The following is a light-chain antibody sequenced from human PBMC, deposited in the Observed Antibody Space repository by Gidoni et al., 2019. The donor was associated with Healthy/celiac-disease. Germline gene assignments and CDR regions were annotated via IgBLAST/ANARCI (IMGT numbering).Light chain of an antibody. CDR3: QQYYSYPPN. CDR2: AAS. CDR1: QGISSY. J-gene: IGKJ5*01. V-gene: IGKV1-8*01. Sequence: AIRITQSPSSLSASTGDRVTITCRASQGISSYLAWYQQKPGKAPKLLIYAASTLQSGVPSRFSGSGSGTDFTLTIRCLQSEDFATYYCQQYYSYPPNFGQGTRLEIK.